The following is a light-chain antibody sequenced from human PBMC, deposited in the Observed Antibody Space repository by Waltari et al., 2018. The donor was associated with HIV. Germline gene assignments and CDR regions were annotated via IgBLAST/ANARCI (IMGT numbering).Light chain of an antibody. Sequence: QSLLTQPPPASGTPGQRVTISGSGNYPNLRRTTGNLYQHLPGTAPKLRIFGSFQRPSGVPDRFSGSKSGTSASLAISGLHSEDEGDYYCAAWDDSLHGYVFATGTKVTVL. J-gene: IGLJ1*01. CDR3: AAWDDSLHGYV. CDR1: YPNLRRTT. V-gene: IGLV1-44*01. CDR2: GSF.